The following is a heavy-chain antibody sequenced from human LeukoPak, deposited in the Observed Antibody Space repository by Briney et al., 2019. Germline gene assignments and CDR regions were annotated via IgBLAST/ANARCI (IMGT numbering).Heavy chain of an antibody. V-gene: IGHV3-23*01. J-gene: IGHJ6*02. Sequence: GGSLRLSCAASGFTFSSYAMSWVRQAPGKGLEWVSAISGSGGSTYYADSVKGRFTISRDNSKNTLYLQVNSLRAEDTAVYYCAKEIYCSGGSCYSPWGSWYYYYYGMDVWGQGTTVTVSS. CDR1: GFTFSSYA. D-gene: IGHD2-15*01. CDR3: AKEIYCSGGSCYSPWGSWYYYYYGMDV. CDR2: ISGSGGST.